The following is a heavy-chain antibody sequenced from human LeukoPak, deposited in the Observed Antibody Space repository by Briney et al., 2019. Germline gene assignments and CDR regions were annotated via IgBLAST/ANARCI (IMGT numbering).Heavy chain of an antibody. CDR1: GYTFTGYY. CDR3: ARARSYYGSGSYRGGNYYFDY. Sequence: GASVKVSCKASGYTFTGYYMHWVRQAPGQGLEWMGWINPNSGGTNYAQKFRGRVTMTRDTSISTAYMELSRLRSDDTAVYYCARARSYYGSGSYRGGNYYFDYWGQGTLVTVSS. V-gene: IGHV1-2*02. D-gene: IGHD3-10*01. CDR2: INPNSGGT. J-gene: IGHJ4*02.